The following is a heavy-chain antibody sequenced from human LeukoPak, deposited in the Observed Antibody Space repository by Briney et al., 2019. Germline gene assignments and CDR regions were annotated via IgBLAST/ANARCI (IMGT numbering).Heavy chain of an antibody. V-gene: IGHV3-7*03. CDR2: IKEDGSEK. J-gene: IGHJ5*02. CDR1: GFTFSSCW. D-gene: IGHD3-10*01. Sequence: PGGSLRLSCAASGFTFSSCWMSWVRRAPGKGLEWVANIKEDGSEKYYVDSVKGRFTISRDNAKNSLYLQMNSLRAEDTAVYYCAEYYYGSGREPWGQGTLVTVSS. CDR3: AEYYYGSGREP.